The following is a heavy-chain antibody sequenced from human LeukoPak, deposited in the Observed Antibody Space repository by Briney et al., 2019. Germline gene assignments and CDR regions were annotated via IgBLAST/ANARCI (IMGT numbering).Heavy chain of an antibody. CDR1: GFTVSSNY. Sequence: PGGSLRLSCAASGFTVSSNYMSWVRQAPGKGLEWVSVIYSGGSTYYADSVKGRFTISRDNSKNTLYLQMGSLRAEDMAVYYCARAPYDFWSGYYTGPYYFDYWGQGTLVTVSS. CDR2: IYSGGST. D-gene: IGHD3-3*01. J-gene: IGHJ4*02. CDR3: ARAPYDFWSGYYTGPYYFDY. V-gene: IGHV3-66*01.